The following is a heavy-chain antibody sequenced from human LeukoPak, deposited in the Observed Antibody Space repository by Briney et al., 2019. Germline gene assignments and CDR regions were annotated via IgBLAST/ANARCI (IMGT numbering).Heavy chain of an antibody. CDR2: ISSSSSTI. Sequence: GGSLRLSCAASGFTFSSYSMNWVRQAPGKGLEWVSYISSSSSTIYYADSVKGRFTISRDNAKNSLYLQMNSLRAEDTAVYYCARTLPYCSSTSCPPGAFDIWGQGTMVTVSS. D-gene: IGHD2-2*01. CDR1: GFTFSSYS. CDR3: ARTLPYCSSTSCPPGAFDI. V-gene: IGHV3-48*04. J-gene: IGHJ3*02.